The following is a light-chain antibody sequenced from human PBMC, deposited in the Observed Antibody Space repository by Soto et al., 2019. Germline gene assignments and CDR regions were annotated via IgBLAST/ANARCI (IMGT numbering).Light chain of an antibody. Sequence: DIQMTQSPSSLSASVGASVSITCKASQAISTSLSWFQQKPGRAPKLLIYGASYLETGVPSRFRGSGSGTDFTFTISSLQPEDIATYYCQHYHNLPPFTFGPGTRVDVK. J-gene: IGKJ3*01. V-gene: IGKV1-33*01. CDR3: QHYHNLPPFT. CDR2: GAS. CDR1: QAISTS.